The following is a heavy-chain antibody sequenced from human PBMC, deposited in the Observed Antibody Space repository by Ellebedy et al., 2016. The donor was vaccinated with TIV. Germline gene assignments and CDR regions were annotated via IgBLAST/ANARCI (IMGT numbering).Heavy chain of an antibody. CDR2: FHYSGTT. J-gene: IGHJ4*02. CDR1: DGSIRSYH. CDR3: ARTRTMVRGALDY. Sequence: GSLRLXXTVSDGSIRSYHWSWIRQSPGKGLEWIGYFHYSGTTNYNPSLKSRLSISVDTSKNQFSLNLSSVTAADTGVYYCARTRTMVRGALDYWGQGTLVTVSS. V-gene: IGHV4-59*01. D-gene: IGHD3-10*01.